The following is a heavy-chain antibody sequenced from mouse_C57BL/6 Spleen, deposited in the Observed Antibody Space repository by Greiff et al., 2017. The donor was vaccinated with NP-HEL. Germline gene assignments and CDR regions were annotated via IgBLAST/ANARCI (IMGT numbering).Heavy chain of an antibody. CDR2: FYPGSGSL. V-gene: IGHV1-62-2*01. CDR1: GYTFTEYT. J-gene: IGHJ4*01. CDR3: ARHDYLYGSSGNYYSMDY. Sequence: VQLQQSGAELVKPGASVKLSCKASGYTFTEYTIHWVKQRSGQGLEWIGWFYPGSGSLKYNEKFKDKAPLTAAKSSSTAYMQLSSLPSEDSAVFFWARHDYLYGSSGNYYSMDYWGQGTSVTVSS. D-gene: IGHD1-1*01.